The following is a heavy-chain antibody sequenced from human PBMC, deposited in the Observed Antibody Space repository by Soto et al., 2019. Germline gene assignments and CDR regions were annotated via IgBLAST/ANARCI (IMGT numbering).Heavy chain of an antibody. J-gene: IGHJ4*02. V-gene: IGHV3-15*01. CDR2: IKSKTDGGTT. Sequence: GGSLILSCAASGFTFSNAWMSWVRQAPGKGLEWVGRIKSKTDGGTTDYAAPVKGRFTISRDDSKNTLYLQMNSLKTEDTAVYYCTTQGYGYKIRLGFLYDWGQGTLVTVSS. CDR1: GFTFSNAW. CDR3: TTQGYGYKIRLGFLYD. D-gene: IGHD5-18*01.